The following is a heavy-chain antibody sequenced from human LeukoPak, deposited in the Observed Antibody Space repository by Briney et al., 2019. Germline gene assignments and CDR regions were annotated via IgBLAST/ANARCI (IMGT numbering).Heavy chain of an antibody. J-gene: IGHJ6*02. CDR3: ARASEYSSGXXXXDYYGMDV. Sequence: SETLSLTCTVSGGSISSYYWSWIQQPPGKGLEWIGYIYYSGSTNYNPSLKSRVTISVDTSKNQVSLKLSSVTAADTAVYYCARASEYSSGXXXXDYYGMDVWGQGTTVTVSS. CDR1: GGSISSYY. V-gene: IGHV4-59*01. CDR2: IYYSGST. D-gene: IGHD6-19*01.